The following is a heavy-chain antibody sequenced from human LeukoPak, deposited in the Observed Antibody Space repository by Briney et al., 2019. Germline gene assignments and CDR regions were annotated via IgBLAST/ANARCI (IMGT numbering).Heavy chain of an antibody. Sequence: ASVKVSCKVSGYTLTELSMHWVRQAPGKGLEWMGGFDPEDGETIYAQKFQGRVTMTEDTSTDTAYMELSSLRSEDTAVYYCATGYCSSTSCSTWWAFDIWGQGTMVTVSS. J-gene: IGHJ3*02. CDR1: GYTLTELS. CDR2: FDPEDGET. D-gene: IGHD2-2*02. CDR3: ATGYCSSTSCSTWWAFDI. V-gene: IGHV1-24*01.